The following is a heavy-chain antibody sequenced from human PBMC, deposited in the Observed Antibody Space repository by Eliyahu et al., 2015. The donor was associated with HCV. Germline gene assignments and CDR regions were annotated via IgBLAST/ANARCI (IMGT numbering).Heavy chain of an antibody. CDR2: IWYDGSNK. CDR3: ARGASAANYFDY. CDR1: GFTFIAYG. V-gene: IGHV3-33*01. J-gene: IGHJ4*02. Sequence: QVQLVESGGGVVQPGRSLRLSCAASGFTFIAYGMHWVRQAPGKGLEWVAVIWYDGSNKYYADSVKGRFTISRDNSKNTLYLQMNSLRAEDTAVYYCARGASAANYFDYWGQGTLVTVSS. D-gene: IGHD2-2*01.